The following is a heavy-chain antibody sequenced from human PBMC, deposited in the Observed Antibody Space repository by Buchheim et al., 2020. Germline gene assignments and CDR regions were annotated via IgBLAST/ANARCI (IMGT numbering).Heavy chain of an antibody. J-gene: IGHJ6*02. Sequence: EVQLVESGGGLVQPGGSLRLSCAASGFTFSSYEMNWVRQAPGKGLEWVSYISSSGSTIYYADSVKGRFTISRDNAKTSLYLQMNSLRAENTAVYYCARDLHEGSYYYGVDVGGQGTT. V-gene: IGHV3-48*03. CDR1: GFTFSSYE. CDR3: ARDLHEGSYYYGVDV. CDR2: ISSSGSTI.